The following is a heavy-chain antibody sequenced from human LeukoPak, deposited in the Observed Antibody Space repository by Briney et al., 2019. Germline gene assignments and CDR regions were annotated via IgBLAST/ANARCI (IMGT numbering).Heavy chain of an antibody. D-gene: IGHD6-19*01. Sequence: GGSLRLSCAVSGFTFDDYVMHWVRQAPGKGLEWVSGISWNSGSIGYADSVKGRFTISRDNAKNSLYLQMNSLRAEDTALYYCAKDKGYSSGWFDYWGQGTLVTVSS. V-gene: IGHV3-9*01. CDR2: ISWNSGSI. CDR1: GFTFDDYV. CDR3: AKDKGYSSGWFDY. J-gene: IGHJ4*02.